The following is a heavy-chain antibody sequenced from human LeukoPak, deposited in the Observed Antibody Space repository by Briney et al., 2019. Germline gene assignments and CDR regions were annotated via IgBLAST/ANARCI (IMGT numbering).Heavy chain of an antibody. Sequence: ASVKVSCKASGYTFTTHDINWVRQATGHGLEWLGWMSPNSGDTGYAQKFQGRVTMTSDSSISTAYMELRSLRSDDTAVYYCARDSYGYNRPFDYWGQGTLVTVSS. CDR1: GYTFTTHD. D-gene: IGHD6-13*01. V-gene: IGHV1-8*01. CDR3: ARDSYGYNRPFDY. CDR2: MSPNSGDT. J-gene: IGHJ4*02.